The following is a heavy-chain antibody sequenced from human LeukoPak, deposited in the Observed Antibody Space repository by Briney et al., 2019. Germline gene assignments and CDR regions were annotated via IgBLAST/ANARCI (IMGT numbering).Heavy chain of an antibody. Sequence: PSETLSLTCTVSGYSISSGYYWGWIRQPSGKGLEWIGSIYHSGSTYYNPSLKSRVTISVDTSKNQFSLKLSSVTVADTAVYCCARRVYDSSGYFTHYFDYWGQGTLVTVSS. D-gene: IGHD3-22*01. V-gene: IGHV4-38-2*02. CDR1: GYSISSGYY. J-gene: IGHJ4*02. CDR3: ARRVYDSSGYFTHYFDY. CDR2: IYHSGST.